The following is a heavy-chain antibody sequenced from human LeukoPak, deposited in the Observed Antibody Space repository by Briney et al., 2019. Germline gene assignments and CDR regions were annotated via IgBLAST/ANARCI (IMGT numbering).Heavy chain of an antibody. Sequence: GGSLRLSCAPSGFSVSSTYMNWVRQAPGKALEWVSVIYSGGSTYYGDSVKGRFTISRDNSKNTLYLQMDSLRAEDTAVYYCARESFYDSGFALDIWGQGTRVTVSS. V-gene: IGHV3-53*01. CDR3: ARESFYDSGFALDI. CDR1: GFSVSSTY. D-gene: IGHD5/OR15-5a*01. CDR2: IYSGGST. J-gene: IGHJ3*02.